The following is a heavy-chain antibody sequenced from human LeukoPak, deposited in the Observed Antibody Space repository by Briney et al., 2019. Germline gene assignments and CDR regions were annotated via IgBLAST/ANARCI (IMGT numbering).Heavy chain of an antibody. J-gene: IGHJ5*02. D-gene: IGHD3-22*01. Sequence: SGTLSLTCTVSGGSISSYYWSWIRQPPGKGLEWIACISYSGSTKYNPSFKSRVPISVDTSKNQLSLKLSSVTAADTAVYYCAREPGFDSSGYLTWFDPWGQGTLVTGSS. CDR2: ISYSGST. V-gene: IGHV4-59*01. CDR3: AREPGFDSSGYLTWFDP. CDR1: GGSISSYY.